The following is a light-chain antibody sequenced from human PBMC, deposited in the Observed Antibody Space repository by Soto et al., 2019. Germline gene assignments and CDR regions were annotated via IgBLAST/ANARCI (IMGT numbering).Light chain of an antibody. CDR3: QSYDSSLIGSL. CDR2: GNM. V-gene: IGLV1-40*01. J-gene: IGLJ2*01. Sequence: QAVVTQPPSVSGAPGQRVTISCTGSSSNIGAGYEVHWYQQHPGTAPKLLIYGNMNRPSGVPDRFSGSKSGTSASLAITGLQAEDEGDYYCQSYDSSLIGSLFGGGTKLTVL. CDR1: SSNIGAGYE.